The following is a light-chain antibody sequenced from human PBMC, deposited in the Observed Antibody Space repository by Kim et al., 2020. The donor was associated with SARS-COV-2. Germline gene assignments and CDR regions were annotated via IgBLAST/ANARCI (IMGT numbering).Light chain of an antibody. CDR1: QSVSTN. CDR3: QQYENWPPWT. V-gene: IGKV3-15*01. CDR2: GAS. Sequence: EIVMTQSPATLSVSPGESATLSCWASQSVSTNLAWYHQKPGQAPRLLIYGASIRATDIPARFSGSGSGTDFTLTISSLRSEDFGVYYCQQYENWPPWTFGQGTKVEIK. J-gene: IGKJ1*01.